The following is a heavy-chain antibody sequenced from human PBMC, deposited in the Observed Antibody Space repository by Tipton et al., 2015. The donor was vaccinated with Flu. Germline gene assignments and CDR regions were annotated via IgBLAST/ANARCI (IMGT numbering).Heavy chain of an antibody. Sequence: TLSLTCTVSGGSISSYYWSWIRQPPGKGLEWIGYIYYSGSTNYNPSLKSRVTISVDTSKNQFSLKLSSVTAADTAVYYCARQGVSTVVISPTWGPLIYWYFDLWGRGTLVTVSS. CDR3: ARQGVSTVVISPTWGPLIYWYFDL. V-gene: IGHV4-59*01. CDR1: GGSISSYY. D-gene: IGHD4-23*01. J-gene: IGHJ2*01. CDR2: IYYSGST.